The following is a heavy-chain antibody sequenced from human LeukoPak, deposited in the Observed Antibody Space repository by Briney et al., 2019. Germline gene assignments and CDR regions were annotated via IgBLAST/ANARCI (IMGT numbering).Heavy chain of an antibody. CDR1: GFTFSSYW. CDR2: IKRDGSEK. V-gene: IGHV3-7*01. CDR3: ARGGFWSGYRFDY. Sequence: GGSLRLSCAASGFTFSSYWMSWVRQAPGKELEWVANIKRDGSEKYYVDSVKGRFTISRDNAKNSLYLQMNSLRAEDTAVYYCARGGFWSGYRFDYWGQGTLVTVSS. J-gene: IGHJ4*02. D-gene: IGHD3-3*01.